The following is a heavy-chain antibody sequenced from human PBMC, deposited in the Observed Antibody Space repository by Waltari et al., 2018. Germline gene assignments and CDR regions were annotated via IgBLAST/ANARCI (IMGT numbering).Heavy chain of an antibody. J-gene: IGHJ4*02. CDR1: GGSISSRRYY. Sequence: QLQLQESGPGLVKPSETLSLTCPVAGGSISSRRYYWGWIRQPPGKGLEWIGSIYYSGSTYYNPSLKSRVTIAVDTSKNQFSRKLGSVTAADTAVYYWAGGGGGVATPRLWGQGTLVTVSS. V-gene: IGHV4-39*07. CDR3: AGGGGGVATPRL. D-gene: IGHD5-12*01. CDR2: IYYSGST.